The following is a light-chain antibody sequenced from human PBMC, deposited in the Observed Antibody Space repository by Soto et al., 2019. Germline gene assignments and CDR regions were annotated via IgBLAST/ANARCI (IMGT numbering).Light chain of an antibody. CDR3: QQSYSTLWT. CDR1: QSISSY. Sequence: DIQMTQSPSSLSAPVGDRVTISCRASQSISSYLNWYQQKPGKAPKLLIYAACSLQSGVPSRFSGSGSGTDFTLTTSSRQPEDFATYYCQQSYSTLWTFGQGTKVEIK. CDR2: AAC. J-gene: IGKJ1*01. V-gene: IGKV1-39*01.